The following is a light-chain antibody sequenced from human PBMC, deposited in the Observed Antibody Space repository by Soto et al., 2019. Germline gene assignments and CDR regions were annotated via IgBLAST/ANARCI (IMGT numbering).Light chain of an antibody. J-gene: IGKJ2*01. CDR3: QQYDSSSPT. V-gene: IGKV1-5*01. Sequence: DIQMTQSPSTLSASVGDGVTITCRASQNISVWLAWYQQRPGKAPKFLIYDASSLETGVPSRFSGSGSGTEITLTTRSLQPDDFATYYCQQYDSSSPTFGQGTKLEIK. CDR2: DAS. CDR1: QNISVW.